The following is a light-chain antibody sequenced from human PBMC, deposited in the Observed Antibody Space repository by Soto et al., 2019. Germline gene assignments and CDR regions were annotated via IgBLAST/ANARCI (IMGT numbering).Light chain of an antibody. Sequence: QSVLTQPPSVSGAPGQRVTISCTGSSSNIGAGYDVHWYQQRPGTAPKLLIFGNINRPSGVPDRFSGSKSGTSASLAITGLQAEDEADYYCSSYTAGGTIFGTGTKLTVL. CDR2: GNI. J-gene: IGLJ1*01. CDR3: SSYTAGGTI. V-gene: IGLV1-40*01. CDR1: SSNIGAGYD.